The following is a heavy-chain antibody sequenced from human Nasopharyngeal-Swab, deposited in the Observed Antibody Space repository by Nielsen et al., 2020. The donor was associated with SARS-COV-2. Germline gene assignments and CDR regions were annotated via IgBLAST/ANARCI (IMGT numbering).Heavy chain of an antibody. CDR1: GYTFTSYA. V-gene: IGHV1-3*01. D-gene: IGHD3-9*01. CDR3: ARDRNVLRYFDWLGWFDP. J-gene: IGHJ5*02. Sequence: ASVKVSCKASGYTFTSYAMHWVRQAPGQRLEWMGWINAGNGNTKYSQKFQGRVTITRDTSASTAYMEPSSLRSEDTAVYYCARDRNVLRYFDWLGWFDPWGQGTLVTVSS. CDR2: INAGNGNT.